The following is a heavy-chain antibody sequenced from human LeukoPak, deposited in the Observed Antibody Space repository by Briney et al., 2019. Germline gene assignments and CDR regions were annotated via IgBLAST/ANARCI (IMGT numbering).Heavy chain of an antibody. CDR2: ISAYNGNT. CDR3: ARGGGIAAAGLFDY. CDR1: GYTFTVYY. J-gene: IGHJ4*02. D-gene: IGHD6-13*01. Sequence: ASVTVSFKASGYTFTVYYMHWVRQAPGQGLEWMGWISAYNGNTNYAQKLQGRVTMTTDTSTSTAYMELRSLRSDDTAVYYCARGGGIAAAGLFDYWGQGTLVTVSS. V-gene: IGHV1-18*04.